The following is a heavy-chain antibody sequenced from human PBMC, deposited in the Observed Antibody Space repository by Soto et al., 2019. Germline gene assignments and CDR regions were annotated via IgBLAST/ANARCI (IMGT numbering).Heavy chain of an antibody. J-gene: IGHJ6*02. V-gene: IGHV3-53*01. CDR1: GFTVSSNY. CDR2: IYSGGST. CDR3: ARENSNYDFWSGYYTGRYGMDV. D-gene: IGHD3-3*01. Sequence: PGGSLRLSCAASGFTVSSNYMSWVRQAPGKGLEWVSVIYSGGSTYYADSVKGRFTISRDNSKNTLYLQMNSLRAEDTAVYYCARENSNYDFWSGYYTGRYGMDVWGQGITVTVSS.